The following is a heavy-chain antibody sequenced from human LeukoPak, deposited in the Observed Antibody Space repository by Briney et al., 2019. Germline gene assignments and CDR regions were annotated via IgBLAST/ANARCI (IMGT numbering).Heavy chain of an antibody. CDR3: ARDDFWSGTPFDY. CDR1: GFTVSSNY. CDR2: ISGSSGDT. J-gene: IGHJ4*02. V-gene: IGHV3-21*01. D-gene: IGHD3-3*01. Sequence: GGSLRLSCAASGFTVSSNYMSWVRQAPGKGLEWVSVISGSSGDTYYADSVKGRFTISRDNAKNSLYLQMNSLRAEDTAVYYCARDDFWSGTPFDYWGQGTLVTVSS.